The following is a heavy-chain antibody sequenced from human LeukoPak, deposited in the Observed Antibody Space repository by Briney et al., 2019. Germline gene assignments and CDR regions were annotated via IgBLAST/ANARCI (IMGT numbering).Heavy chain of an antibody. CDR1: GFTFSSYA. CDR2: ISGSGGST. J-gene: IGHJ6*02. Sequence: PGGSLRLSCAASGFTFSSYAMSWVRQAPGKGLEWVSAISGSGGSTYYADSVKGRFTISRDNSKNTLYLQMNSLRAEDTAVYYCAKDHFPIVGATMVAYYCYGMDVWGQGTTVTVSS. D-gene: IGHD1-26*01. V-gene: IGHV3-23*01. CDR3: AKDHFPIVGATMVAYYCYGMDV.